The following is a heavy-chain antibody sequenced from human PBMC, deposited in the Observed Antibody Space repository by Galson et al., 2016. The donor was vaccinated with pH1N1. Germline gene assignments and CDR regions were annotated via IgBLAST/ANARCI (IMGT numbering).Heavy chain of an antibody. V-gene: IGHV4-30-4*08. Sequence: TLSLTCAVYGGSFSHYYWSWIRQSPGEGPEFIGYIFYTGKTYYKASLKSRLSISLDGSKNQFSLRLTSVTVADTAVYYCARGRRYDSREFDFWGRGTLVTVSS. D-gene: IGHD3-22*01. J-gene: IGHJ4*02. CDR3: ARGRRYDSREFDF. CDR1: GGSFSHYY. CDR2: IFYTGKT.